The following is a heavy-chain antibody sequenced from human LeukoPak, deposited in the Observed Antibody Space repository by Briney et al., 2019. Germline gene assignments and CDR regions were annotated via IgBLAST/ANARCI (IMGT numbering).Heavy chain of an antibody. J-gene: IGHJ5*02. CDR3: ARDNSVGDNAWWFDP. CDR2: INPTGGST. D-gene: IGHD1-26*01. CDR1: GYTFTNYG. V-gene: IGHV1-46*01. Sequence: ASVKVSCKASGYTFTNYGISWVRQAPGQGLEWMGLINPTGGSTGYAQKFQGRVTMTRDMSTSTDYMELSSLRSEDTVIYYCARDNSVGDNAWWFDPWGQGTLVTVSS.